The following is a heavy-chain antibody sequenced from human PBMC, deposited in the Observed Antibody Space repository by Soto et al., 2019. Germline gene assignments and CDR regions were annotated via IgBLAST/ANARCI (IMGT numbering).Heavy chain of an antibody. Sequence: GGSLRLSCAASGFTFSSYSMNWVRQAPGKGLEWVSSISSSSSYIYYADSVKDRFTISRDNAKNSLYLQMNSLRAEDTAVYYCARDGTALFDYWGQGTLVTVSS. D-gene: IGHD1-1*01. CDR2: ISSSSSYI. J-gene: IGHJ4*02. CDR3: ARDGTALFDY. V-gene: IGHV3-21*01. CDR1: GFTFSSYS.